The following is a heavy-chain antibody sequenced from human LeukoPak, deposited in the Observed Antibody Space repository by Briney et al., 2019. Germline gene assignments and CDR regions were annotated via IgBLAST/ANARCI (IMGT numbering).Heavy chain of an antibody. D-gene: IGHD3-3*01. J-gene: IGHJ5*02. Sequence: PSETLSLNCSVSGGSISSHSWSWIRQPPGKELEWIAYIYHSGSADYNPSLESRVTISVDTSKNEVSLKLRSVTAADTAVYFCARRWTTSDYYTVLDPWGQGTPVTVSS. CDR3: ARRWTTSDYYTVLDP. CDR1: GGSISSHS. V-gene: IGHV4-59*11. CDR2: IYHSGSA.